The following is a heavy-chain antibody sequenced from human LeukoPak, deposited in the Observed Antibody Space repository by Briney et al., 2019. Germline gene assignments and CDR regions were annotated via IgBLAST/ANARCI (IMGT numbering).Heavy chain of an antibody. V-gene: IGHV3-9*01. Sequence: GGSLRLSCAVSGFTFYDYAMHWVRQVPGKGLEWVAGISWNSDTRGYVDSVKGRFTISRDNARNSLYLQMNSLRAEDTAVYYCVTNFDPDVDWGQGTLVTVSS. CDR2: ISWNSDTR. CDR3: VTNFDPDVD. J-gene: IGHJ4*02. D-gene: IGHD3-9*01. CDR1: GFTFYDYA.